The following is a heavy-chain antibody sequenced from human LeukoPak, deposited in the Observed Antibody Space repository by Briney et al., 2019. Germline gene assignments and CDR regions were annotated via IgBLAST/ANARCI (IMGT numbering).Heavy chain of an antibody. CDR3: ARGRTYYYDSSGPDY. CDR2: IYYSGSS. J-gene: IGHJ4*02. CDR1: GGSISTYY. Sequence: SETLSLTCTVSGGSISTYYWSWIRQPPGKGLEWIGYIYYSGSSNYNPSLKSRVTISVDTSKNQFSLKLSSVTAADTAVYYCARGRTYYYDSSGPDYWGQGTLVTVSS. V-gene: IGHV4-59*01. D-gene: IGHD3-22*01.